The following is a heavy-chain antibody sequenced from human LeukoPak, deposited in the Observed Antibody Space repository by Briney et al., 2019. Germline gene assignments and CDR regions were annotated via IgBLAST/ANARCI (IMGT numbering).Heavy chain of an antibody. D-gene: IGHD2-2*01. Sequence: SETLSLTCAVYGGSFSGYYWGWIRQPPGKGLEWIGEINHSGSTNYNPSLKSRVTISVDTSKNQFSLKLSSVTAADTAVYYCARLGYCSSTSCRRTDFDYWGQGTLVTVSS. CDR2: INHSGST. CDR1: GGSFSGYY. J-gene: IGHJ4*02. CDR3: ARLGYCSSTSCRRTDFDY. V-gene: IGHV4-34*01.